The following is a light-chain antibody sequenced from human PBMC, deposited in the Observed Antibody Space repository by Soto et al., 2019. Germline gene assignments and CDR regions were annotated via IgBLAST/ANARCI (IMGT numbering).Light chain of an antibody. V-gene: IGKV3-15*01. Sequence: EIVMTQSPATLSVSPGERATLSCRASQSVSSNLAWYQQKPGQAPRLLIYGASTRATGIPARFSGSGSGTEFTLTITSLQSEDFAVYYCQQYSHSPPSITFGQGTRLDIK. CDR3: QQYSHSPPSIT. CDR1: QSVSSN. J-gene: IGKJ5*01. CDR2: GAS.